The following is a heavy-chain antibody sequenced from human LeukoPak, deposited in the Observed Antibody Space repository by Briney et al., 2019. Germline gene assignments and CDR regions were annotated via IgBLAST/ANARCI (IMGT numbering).Heavy chain of an antibody. J-gene: IGHJ6*02. CDR3: ARVRSRDGYLGFYYYYGMDV. Sequence: SETLSLTCTVSGGSISSNDYYWNWIRQHPGKGLGWIGYVFYSGSTYYNLSLKSRVTISLDTSKNQFSLKLSSVTAADTAVYYCARVRSRDGYLGFYYYYGMDVWGQGTTVTVSS. CDR1: GGSISSNDYY. CDR2: VFYSGST. V-gene: IGHV4-31*03. D-gene: IGHD5-24*01.